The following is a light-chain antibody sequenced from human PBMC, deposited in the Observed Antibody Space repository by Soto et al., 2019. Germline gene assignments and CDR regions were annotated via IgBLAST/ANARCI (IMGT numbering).Light chain of an antibody. CDR2: AAS. Sequence: DIQLTQSPSSLSASVGYRVTLRCRASESIDIYLSWYQQKPGKAPKLLISAASTLQSGVPSRFSGSGSGTDFTLTISSLQPEDFATYYCQQTYSTPPCNFGQGTRLEI. CDR1: ESIDIY. V-gene: IGKV1-39*01. J-gene: IGKJ5*01. CDR3: QQTYSTPPCN.